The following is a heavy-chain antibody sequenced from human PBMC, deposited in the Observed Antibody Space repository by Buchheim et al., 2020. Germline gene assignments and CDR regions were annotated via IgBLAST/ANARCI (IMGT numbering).Heavy chain of an antibody. J-gene: IGHJ6*01. CDR2: TRNKAKSYSA. Sequence: EVQLVESGGGLVKPGGSLRLSCAASGFTFSSYSMNWVRQAPGKGLEWVGRTRNKAKSYSAEYAASVKVRFTMSRDDSKNSVYLQMNSLKTEDTAVYYCARSATVVTKYYYGMDVWGQGTT. V-gene: IGHV3-72*01. CDR1: GFTFSSYS. D-gene: IGHD4-23*01. CDR3: ARSATVVTKYYYGMDV.